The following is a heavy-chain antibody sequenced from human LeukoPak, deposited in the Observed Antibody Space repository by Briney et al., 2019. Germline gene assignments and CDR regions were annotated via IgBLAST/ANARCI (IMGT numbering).Heavy chain of an antibody. V-gene: IGHV4-4*07. CDR2: IYNSGST. J-gene: IGHJ4*02. D-gene: IGHD6-13*01. CDR1: GGSISSYY. Sequence: SETLSLTCTVSGGSISSYYWSWVRQPAGKGLEWIGHIYNSGSTNYNPSLKGQVTMSVATSKNQFSLHLSSVTAADTAVYYCARSAFLVTAPGLYYFDYWGQGTLVAVSS. CDR3: ARSAFLVTAPGLYYFDY.